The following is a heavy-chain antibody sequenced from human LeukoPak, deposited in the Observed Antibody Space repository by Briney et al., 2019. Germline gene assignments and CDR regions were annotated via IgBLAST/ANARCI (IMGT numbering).Heavy chain of an antibody. D-gene: IGHD3-22*01. J-gene: IGHJ4*02. CDR2: INSDGSST. V-gene: IGHV3-74*01. Sequence: GGSLRLSCAASGFTFSSYWMHWVRQAPGKGLVWVSRINSDGSSTTYADSVKGRFTISRDNAKNTLYLQMNSLRAEDTAVYYCAKNSPWGYYDSSGYYQFDYWGQGTLVTVSS. CDR1: GFTFSSYW. CDR3: AKNSPWGYYDSSGYYQFDY.